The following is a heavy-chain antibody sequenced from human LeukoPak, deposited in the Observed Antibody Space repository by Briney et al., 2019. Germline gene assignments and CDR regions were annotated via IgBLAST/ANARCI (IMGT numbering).Heavy chain of an antibody. CDR2: IYYSGST. D-gene: IGHD3-3*01. CDR3: ARVFVGGYFDY. V-gene: IGHV4-59*01. Sequence: SETLSLTCTVSGGSISSYYWSWIRQPPGKGLEWIGYIYYSGSTNYNPSLKSRVTISVDTSKNRFSLKLSSVTAADTAVYYCARVFVGGYFDYWGQGTLVTVSS. CDR1: GGSISSYY. J-gene: IGHJ4*02.